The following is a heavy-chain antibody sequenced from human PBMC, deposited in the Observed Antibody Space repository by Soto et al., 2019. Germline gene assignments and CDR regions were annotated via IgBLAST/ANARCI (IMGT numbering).Heavy chain of an antibody. D-gene: IGHD6-13*01. CDR3: AKATRGGAATLIRDY. V-gene: IGHV3-23*01. CDR2: ISGSGGST. Sequence: GSLRLSCAAAGFTFSIYAMSWVRQAPGKGLEWVSAISGSGGSTCHADSVKGRFTISRDNSKNTLYLQMNSLRADDTAVYYCAKATRGGAATLIRDYWGQGTLVTVSS. J-gene: IGHJ4*02. CDR1: GFTFSIYA.